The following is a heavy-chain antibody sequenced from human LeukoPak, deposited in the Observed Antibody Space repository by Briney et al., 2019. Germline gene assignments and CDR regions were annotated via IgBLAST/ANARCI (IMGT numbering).Heavy chain of an antibody. J-gene: IGHJ4*02. Sequence: SETLSLTCTVSGGSISSYYWSWIRQPPGKGLEWIGYIYYSGSTNYNPSLKSRVTISVDTSKNQFSLKLSSVTAADTAVYYCARLGSSRAYYFDYWGQGTLVTVSS. CDR2: IYYSGST. CDR1: GGSISSYY. V-gene: IGHV4-59*08. CDR3: ARLGSSRAYYFDY. D-gene: IGHD6-19*01.